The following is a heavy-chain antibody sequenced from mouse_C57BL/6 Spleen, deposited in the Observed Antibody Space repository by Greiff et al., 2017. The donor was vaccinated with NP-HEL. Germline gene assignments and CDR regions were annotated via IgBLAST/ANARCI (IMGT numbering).Heavy chain of an antibody. D-gene: IGHD2-5*01. CDR1: GYTFTSYW. Sequence: QVHVKQPGAELVKPGASVKMSCKASGYTFTSYWITWVKQRPGQGLEWIGDIYPGSGSTNYNEKFKSKATLTVDTSSSTAYMQLSSLTSEDSAVYYCARTDSKWYFDVWGTGTTVTVSS. CDR3: ARTDSKWYFDV. CDR2: IYPGSGST. J-gene: IGHJ1*03. V-gene: IGHV1-55*01.